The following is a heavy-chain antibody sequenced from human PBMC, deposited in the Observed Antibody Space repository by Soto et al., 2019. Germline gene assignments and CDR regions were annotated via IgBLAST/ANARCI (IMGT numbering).Heavy chain of an antibody. CDR3: ATRPHLYSSGWYGGWFDP. CDR1: GYTLAELS. Sequence: GASVKVSCKVSGYTLAELSMHWVRQAPGKGLEWMGGFDPEDGETIYAQKFQGRVTMTEDTSTDTAYMELSSLRSEDTAVYYCATRPHLYSSGWYGGWFDPWGQGTLVTVSS. CDR2: FDPEDGET. V-gene: IGHV1-24*01. J-gene: IGHJ5*02. D-gene: IGHD6-19*01.